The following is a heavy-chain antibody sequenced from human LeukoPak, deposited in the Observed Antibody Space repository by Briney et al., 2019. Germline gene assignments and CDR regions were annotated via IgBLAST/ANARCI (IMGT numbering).Heavy chain of an antibody. CDR3: ARVTRRRTTGETFGRYLDY. Sequence: SETLSLTCAVFGGSFSGYYWTCIRQPPGKGLEWIGEISFGGSTNYNPSLPSRVTMSVDTSKKQFSLYLSSATAADTAVYYCARVTRRRTTGETFGRYLDYWGQGTLLTVSS. J-gene: IGHJ4*02. V-gene: IGHV4-34*01. CDR1: GGSFSGYY. CDR2: ISFGGST. D-gene: IGHD3-10*01.